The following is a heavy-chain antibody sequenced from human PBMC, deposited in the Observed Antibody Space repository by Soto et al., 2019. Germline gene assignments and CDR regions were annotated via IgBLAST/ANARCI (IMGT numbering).Heavy chain of an antibody. CDR3: ASSSTSSVYYYYYGMDV. CDR2: IIPIFGTA. J-gene: IGHJ6*02. CDR1: GGTFSSYA. D-gene: IGHD6-6*01. Sequence: QVQLVQSGAEVKKPGSSVKVSCKASGGTFSSYAISWVRQAPGQGLEWMGGIIPIFGTANYAQKFQGRVTITSDESTSTAYMELSSLRSEDTAVYHCASSSTSSVYYYYYGMDVWGQGTTVTVSS. V-gene: IGHV1-69*01.